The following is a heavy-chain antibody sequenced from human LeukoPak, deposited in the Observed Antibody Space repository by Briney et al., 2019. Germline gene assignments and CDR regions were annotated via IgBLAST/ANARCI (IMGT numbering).Heavy chain of an antibody. J-gene: IGHJ4*01. D-gene: IGHD6-13*01. Sequence: GGSLRLSCAASGFTFSSYAMSWVRQAPGKGLEWVSTISGSGGSTSYADSVKGRFTISRDNSRNTLYLQMKSLRAEDTAVYYCARKYSSSHHGTFDYWGQEPWSPSPQ. CDR1: GFTFSSYA. V-gene: IGHV3-23*01. CDR2: ISGSGGST. CDR3: ARKYSSSHHGTFDY.